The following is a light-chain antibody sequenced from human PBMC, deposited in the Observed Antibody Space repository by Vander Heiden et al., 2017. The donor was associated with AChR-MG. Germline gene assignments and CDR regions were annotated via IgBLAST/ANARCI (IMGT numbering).Light chain of an antibody. CDR3: QSYDSSLSAVV. J-gene: IGLJ2*01. CDR2: ANT. Sequence: QSVLTQPPSVSGAPGQRVTLSCTGSSSNVGAAYGVHWYQQLPGTAPKLLSFANTNRPSGVPDRFAGSKSGTSASLAITGLQPDDEADYYCQSYDSSLSAVVFGGGTRLTVL. CDR1: SSNVGAAYG. V-gene: IGLV1-40*01.